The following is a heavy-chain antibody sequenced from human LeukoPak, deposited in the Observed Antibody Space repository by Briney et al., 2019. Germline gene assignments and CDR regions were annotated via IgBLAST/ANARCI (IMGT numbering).Heavy chain of an antibody. CDR2: IYYSGST. J-gene: IGHJ5*02. Sequence: SETLSLTCTVSGGSISSSSYYWGWIRQPPGKGLEWIGSIYYSGSTYYNPSLKSRVTISVDTSKNPFSLKPSSVTAADTAVYYFASPVEVSGWFDPWGQGTLVTVSS. D-gene: IGHD2-21*01. V-gene: IGHV4-39*01. CDR1: GGSISSSSYY. CDR3: ASPVEVSGWFDP.